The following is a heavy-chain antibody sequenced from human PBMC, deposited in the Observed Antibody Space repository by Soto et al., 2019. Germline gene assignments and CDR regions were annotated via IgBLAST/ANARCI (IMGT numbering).Heavy chain of an antibody. V-gene: IGHV1-69*13. CDR2: IIPIFGTA. D-gene: IGHD6-13*01. Sequence: SVKVSCKASGGTFSSYAISWVRQAPGQGLEWMGGIIPIFGTANYAQKFQGRVTITADESTSTAYMELSSLRSEDTAVYYCARIRIAAAGDYYYGMDVWGQGTTVTVSS. CDR3: ARIRIAAAGDYYYGMDV. J-gene: IGHJ6*02. CDR1: GGTFSSYA.